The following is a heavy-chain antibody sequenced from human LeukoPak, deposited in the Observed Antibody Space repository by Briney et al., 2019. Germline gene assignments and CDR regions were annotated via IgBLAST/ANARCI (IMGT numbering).Heavy chain of an antibody. D-gene: IGHD3-22*01. V-gene: IGHV3-30*02. CDR1: GFTFSSYG. Sequence: GGSLRLSCAASGFTFSSYGMHWVRQAPGKGLEWVAFIRYDGSNKYYADSVKGRFTISRDNSKNTLYLQMNSLRAEDTAVYYCAKDGLYYYDSSGYYDYWGQGTLVTVSS. CDR2: IRYDGSNK. J-gene: IGHJ4*02. CDR3: AKDGLYYYDSSGYYDY.